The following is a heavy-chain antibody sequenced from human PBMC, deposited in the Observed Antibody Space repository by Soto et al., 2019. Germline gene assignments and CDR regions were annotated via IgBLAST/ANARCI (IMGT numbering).Heavy chain of an antibody. J-gene: IGHJ4*02. CDR2: IIPIFGTA. CDR1: GGTFSSYA. CDR3: ARDPGYCSGGSCDPFDY. Sequence: QVPLVQSGAEVKKPGSSVKVSCKASGGTFSSYAISWVRQAPGQGLEWMGGIIPIFGTANYAQKFQGRVTITADESTSTAYMELSRLSSEDTAVYYCARDPGYCSGGSCDPFDYWGQGTLVTVSS. V-gene: IGHV1-69*01. D-gene: IGHD2-15*01.